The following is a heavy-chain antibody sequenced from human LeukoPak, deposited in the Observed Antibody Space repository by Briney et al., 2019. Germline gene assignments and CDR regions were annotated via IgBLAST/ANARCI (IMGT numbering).Heavy chain of an antibody. V-gene: IGHV1-2*02. CDR3: ARGYALYSGRYIDFDY. Sequence: ASVKVPCKASGYTFTGHYMHWVRQAPGQGLEWMGWINPNNGGTNYAQKFQGRVTMTRGTSISTAYMELSRLRSDDTAVYYCARGYALYSGRYIDFDYWGQGTLVTVSS. D-gene: IGHD1-26*01. CDR2: INPNNGGT. CDR1: GYTFTGHY. J-gene: IGHJ4*02.